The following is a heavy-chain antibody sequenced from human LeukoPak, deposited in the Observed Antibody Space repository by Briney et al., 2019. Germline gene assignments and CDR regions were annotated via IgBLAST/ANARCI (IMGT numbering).Heavy chain of an antibody. J-gene: IGHJ4*02. Sequence: SETLSLTCTVSGGSITSSSYYWDWIRQPPGKGLEWIGSIYYSGSTCYNPSLKSRVTISVDTSKNQFSLKLSSVTAADTAVYYCASDSSSWDDYWGQGILVTVSS. V-gene: IGHV4-39*01. CDR2: IYYSGST. CDR3: ASDSSSWDDY. D-gene: IGHD6-13*01. CDR1: GGSITSSSYY.